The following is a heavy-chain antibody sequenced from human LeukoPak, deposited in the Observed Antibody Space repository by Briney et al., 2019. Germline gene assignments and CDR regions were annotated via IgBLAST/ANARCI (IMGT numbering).Heavy chain of an antibody. V-gene: IGHV1-69*13. CDR2: IIPIFGTA. D-gene: IGHD2-21*02. CDR3: AHKEAYCGGDCYSG. CDR1: GGTFISHA. J-gene: IGHJ4*02. Sequence: SVKVSCKASGGTFISHAISWVRQAPGQGLEWMGGIIPIFGTANYAQKFQGRVTITADESTSTAYMELSSLRSEDTAVYYCAHKEAYCGGDCYSGWGQGTLVTVSS.